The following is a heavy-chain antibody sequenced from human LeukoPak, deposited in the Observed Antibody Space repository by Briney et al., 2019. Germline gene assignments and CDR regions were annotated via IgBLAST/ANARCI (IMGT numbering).Heavy chain of an antibody. CDR3: ARYCSGGSCYGTNWFDP. J-gene: IGHJ5*02. V-gene: IGHV4-34*01. D-gene: IGHD2-15*01. Sequence: SETLSLTCAVYGGSFSGYYWSWIRQPPGKGLDWIGEINHSGSTNYNPSLKSRVTISVDTSKNQFSLKLSSVTAADTAVYYCARYCSGGSCYGTNWFDPWGQGTLVTVSS. CDR2: INHSGST. CDR1: GGSFSGYY.